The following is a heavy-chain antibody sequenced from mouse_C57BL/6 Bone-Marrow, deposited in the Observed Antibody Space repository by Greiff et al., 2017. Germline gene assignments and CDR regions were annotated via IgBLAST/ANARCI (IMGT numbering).Heavy chain of an antibody. V-gene: IGHV1-22*01. CDR3: ARGNDYDGPFDY. CDR1: GYTFTDYN. D-gene: IGHD2-4*01. Sequence: VQLQQSGPELVKPGASVKMSCKASGYTFTDYNMHWVKQSHGKSLEWIGYINPNNGGTSYNQKFKGKATLTVNKSSSTAYMERRSLTSEDSAVYYCARGNDYDGPFDYWGQGTTLTVSS. CDR2: INPNNGGT. J-gene: IGHJ2*01.